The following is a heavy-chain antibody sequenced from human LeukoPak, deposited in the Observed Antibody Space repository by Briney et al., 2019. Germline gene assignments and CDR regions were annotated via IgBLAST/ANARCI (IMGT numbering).Heavy chain of an antibody. CDR1: GFTFSSYA. Sequence: PGGSLRLSCAASGFTFSSYAMSWVRQAPGKGLEWVSAISGSGGSTYYADSVKGRFTIFRDNSKNTLYLQMNSLRPEDTAVYYCAKVLSKGGGYYLTDYWGQGTLVAVSS. CDR2: ISGSGGST. D-gene: IGHD3-22*01. CDR3: AKVLSKGGGYYLTDY. V-gene: IGHV3-23*01. J-gene: IGHJ4*02.